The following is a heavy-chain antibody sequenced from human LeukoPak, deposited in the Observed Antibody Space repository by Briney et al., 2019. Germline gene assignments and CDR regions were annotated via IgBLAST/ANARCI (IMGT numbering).Heavy chain of an antibody. J-gene: IGHJ4*02. CDR1: GFTFSSYA. D-gene: IGHD6-19*01. CDR2: ISGSGGCT. V-gene: IGHV3-23*01. Sequence: GGSLRLSCAASGFTFSSYAMSWVRQAPGKGLEWVSAISGSGGCTYYADSVKGRFTISRDNSKNTLYLQMNSLRAEDTAVYYCAKDHEEGIAVAGTGFDYWGQGTLVTVSS. CDR3: AKDHEEGIAVAGTGFDY.